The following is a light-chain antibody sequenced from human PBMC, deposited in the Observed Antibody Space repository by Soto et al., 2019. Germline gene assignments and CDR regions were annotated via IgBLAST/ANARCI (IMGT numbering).Light chain of an antibody. CDR1: QSVTNN. CDR2: GVS. CDR3: QQRSNWPPIT. Sequence: ESVLTQSPGTLSLSHGERATLSCRASQSVTNNQFAWFRQKPGQAPRLLIWGVSNRATGIPDRFSGSGSGTDFTLTISSLEPEDFAVYYCQQRSNWPPITFGQGTRLEIK. J-gene: IGKJ5*01. V-gene: IGKV3D-20*02.